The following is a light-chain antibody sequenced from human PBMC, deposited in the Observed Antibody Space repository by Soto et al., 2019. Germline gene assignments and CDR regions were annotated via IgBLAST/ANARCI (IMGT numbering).Light chain of an antibody. CDR2: GAS. V-gene: IGKV3-20*01. J-gene: IGKJ1*01. CDR3: QQYGSSPPT. Sequence: EIVLTQSPGTLSLSPGERAILSCRASQSVSTNYLAWYQRKPGQAPRLLIYGASYRATDIPNRFSGSGSGTDFTLTITRLKAEDFAVYYCQQYGSSPPTFGQGTNVEIK. CDR1: QSVSTNY.